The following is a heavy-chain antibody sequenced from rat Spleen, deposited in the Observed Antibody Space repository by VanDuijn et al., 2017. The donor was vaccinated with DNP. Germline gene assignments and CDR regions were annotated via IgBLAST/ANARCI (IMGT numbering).Heavy chain of an antibody. Sequence: VLLQESGPGLVQPSQTLSLTCTVSGFSLTTNGVSWVRQPPGKGLEWIAAISSGGNTYYNSALKSRLSISRDTSNSQVFLKMNSLQTEDTATYYCARGDYDGSYYSYYFDYWGQGVMVTVSS. V-gene: IGHV2S12*01. CDR2: ISSGGNT. J-gene: IGHJ2*01. CDR1: GFSLTTNG. CDR3: ARGDYDGSYYSYYFDY. D-gene: IGHD1-12*02.